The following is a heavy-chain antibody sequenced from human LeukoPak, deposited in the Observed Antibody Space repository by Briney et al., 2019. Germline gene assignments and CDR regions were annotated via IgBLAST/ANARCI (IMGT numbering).Heavy chain of an antibody. V-gene: IGHV4-39*01. CDR2: IYYSGST. CDR1: GGSISSSSYY. D-gene: IGHD2-15*01. J-gene: IGHJ4*02. Sequence: PSETLSLTCAVSGGSISSSSYYWGLIRQPPGKGLEWIGSIYYSGSTYYNPSLKSRVTISVDTSKNQFSLKLSSVTAADTAVYYCARRKIYCSGGSCYSDQTYYFDYWGQGTLVTVSS. CDR3: ARRKIYCSGGSCYSDQTYYFDY.